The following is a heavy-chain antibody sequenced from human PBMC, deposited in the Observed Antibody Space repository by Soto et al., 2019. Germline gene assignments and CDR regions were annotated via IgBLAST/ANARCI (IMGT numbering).Heavy chain of an antibody. CDR2: ISSTTNYI. J-gene: IGHJ5*02. D-gene: IGHD2-2*01. V-gene: IGHV2-70*04. Sequence: LFRHAPGKGLECVSSISSTTNYIFYSTSLKTRLTISKDTSKNQVVLTMTNMDTVDTATYYCARYQNWLEPWGPGTLLKVYS. CDR3: ARYQNWLEP.